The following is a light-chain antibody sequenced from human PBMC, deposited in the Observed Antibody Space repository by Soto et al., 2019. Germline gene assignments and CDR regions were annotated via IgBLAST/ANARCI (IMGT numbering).Light chain of an antibody. J-gene: IGKJ3*01. CDR1: QSVSSSY. CDR3: QQYGSSRT. V-gene: IGKV3-20*01. CDR2: GAS. Sequence: EIVLTQSPGTLSLSPGERATLSCRASQSVSSSYLAWYQQKPGQAPRLLIYGASSRATGIPDRFSGSVSGTDFTLTISRMEREDFAVYYCQQYGSSRTFGPGTKVDIK.